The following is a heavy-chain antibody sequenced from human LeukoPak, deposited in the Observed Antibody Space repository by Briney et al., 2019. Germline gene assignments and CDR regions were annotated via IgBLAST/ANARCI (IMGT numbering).Heavy chain of an antibody. D-gene: IGHD3-9*01. J-gene: IGHJ5*02. V-gene: IGHV3-7*01. CDR1: GFTFSSYW. CDR3: ARDGSGYDILTGYHDNWFDP. CDR2: IKQDGSEK. Sequence: GGSLRLSCAASGFTFSSYWMTWVRQAPGKGLEWVANIKQDGSEKYYVDSVKGRFTISRDNAKNSLFLQMNSLRAEDTAVYYCARDGSGYDILTGYHDNWFDPWGQGTLVTVSS.